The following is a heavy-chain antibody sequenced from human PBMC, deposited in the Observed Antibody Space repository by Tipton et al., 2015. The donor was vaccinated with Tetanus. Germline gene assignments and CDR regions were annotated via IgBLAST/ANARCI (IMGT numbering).Heavy chain of an antibody. CDR3: AREGYYDSSGEIDY. D-gene: IGHD3-22*01. CDR2: IYYSGST. V-gene: IGHV4-30-4*01. CDR1: GGSISSGDYY. J-gene: IGHJ4*02. Sequence: TLSLTCTVSGGSISSGDYYWSWIRQPPGKGLEWIGYIYYSGSTYYNPSLKSRVTISVDTSKNQFSLKLSSVTAADTAVYYCAREGYYDSSGEIDYWGQGALVTVSS.